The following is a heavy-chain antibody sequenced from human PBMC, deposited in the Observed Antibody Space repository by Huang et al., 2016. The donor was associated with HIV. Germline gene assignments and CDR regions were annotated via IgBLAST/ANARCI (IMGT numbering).Heavy chain of an antibody. Sequence: QVQLVESGGGVVQPGRSLRLSCAAFGFTFNKFDMHWVRKAPGKGVEWVAIISDDGSSKDHADSVKGRFTISRDNSKNTVYLQMNSLRVEDTAVYYCAKDGRGSGTYYDYFEYWGQGTLVTVSS. J-gene: IGHJ4*02. V-gene: IGHV3-30*18. CDR1: GFTFNKFD. CDR2: ISDDGSSK. D-gene: IGHD1-26*01. CDR3: AKDGRGSGTYYDYFEY.